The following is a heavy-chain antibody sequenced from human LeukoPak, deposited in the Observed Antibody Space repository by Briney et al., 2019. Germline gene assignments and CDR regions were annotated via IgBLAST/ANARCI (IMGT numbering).Heavy chain of an antibody. CDR3: ARGGVVQYSSSPNWFDP. Sequence: PSVKVSCEASGGTFSSYAISWVRRAPGQGREWMGGIIPIFGTANYAQKFQGRVTITTDESTSTAYMELSSLRSEDTAVYYCARGGVVQYSSSPNWFDPWGQGTLVTVSA. CDR1: GGTFSSYA. D-gene: IGHD6-13*01. J-gene: IGHJ5*02. CDR2: IIPIFGTA. V-gene: IGHV1-69*05.